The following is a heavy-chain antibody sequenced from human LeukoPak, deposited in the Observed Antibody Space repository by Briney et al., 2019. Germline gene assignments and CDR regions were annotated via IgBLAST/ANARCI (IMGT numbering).Heavy chain of an antibody. J-gene: IGHJ5*02. CDR3: AKDSPFFWFDP. Sequence: GGSLRLSCAASGFTFSSYWMTWIRQAPGKGLEWVANIKQDGSEKYYVDSVKGRFTISRDNAKNSLYLQMNSLRAEDTAVYYCAKDSPFFWFDPWGQGTLVTVSS. V-gene: IGHV3-7*01. CDR2: IKQDGSEK. CDR1: GFTFSSYW. D-gene: IGHD2/OR15-2a*01.